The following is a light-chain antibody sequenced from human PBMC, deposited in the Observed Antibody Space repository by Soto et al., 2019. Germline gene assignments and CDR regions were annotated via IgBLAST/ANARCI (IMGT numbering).Light chain of an antibody. J-gene: IGLJ3*02. CDR2: YDS. CDR3: QVWDSSSVHWV. V-gene: IGLV3-21*04. CDR1: DIGTKS. Sequence: SYELTQPPSVSVAPGETARINCGGNDIGTKSVHWYQQKPGQAPVLVIYYDSDRPSGIPERLSGSNSGNTATLTISRVEVGDEADYYCQVWDSSSVHWVFGGGTQLTVL.